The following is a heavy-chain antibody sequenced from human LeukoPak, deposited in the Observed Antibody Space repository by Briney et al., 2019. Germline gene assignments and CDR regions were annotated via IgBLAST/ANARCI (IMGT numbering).Heavy chain of an antibody. CDR1: GFTFSSYA. Sequence: PGGSLRLSCAASGFTFSSYAMSWVRQAPGKGLEWVSGISGSGGSTYYADSVKGGFTISRDNSKHTMYLQMNSLRAEDTAAYYCAKESAYDILTGYSDYWGQGALVTVSS. J-gene: IGHJ4*02. CDR2: ISGSGGST. CDR3: AKESAYDILTGYSDY. D-gene: IGHD3-9*01. V-gene: IGHV3-23*01.